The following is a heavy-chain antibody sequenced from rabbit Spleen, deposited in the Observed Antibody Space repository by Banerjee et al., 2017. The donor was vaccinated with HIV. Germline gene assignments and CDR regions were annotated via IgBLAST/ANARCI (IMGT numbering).Heavy chain of an antibody. J-gene: IGHJ4*01. CDR1: GIDFSSYYY. V-gene: IGHV1S45*01. Sequence: QQQLEESGGGLVKPGGTLTLTCKASGIDFSSYYYMCWVRQAPGKGLEWIACINTDSGTYYATWAKGRFTISKTSSTTVTLKMTSLTAADTATYFCAREATVDDDFDLWGQGTLVTVS. D-gene: IGHD2-1*01. CDR2: INTDSGT. CDR3: AREATVDDDFDL.